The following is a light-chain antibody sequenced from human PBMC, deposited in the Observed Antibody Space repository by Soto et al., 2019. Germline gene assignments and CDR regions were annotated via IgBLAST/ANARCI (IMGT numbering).Light chain of an antibody. CDR2: EVL. CDR3: SSYAGRNTYV. CDR1: NDISLYNY. V-gene: IGLV2-8*01. Sequence: QSVLTQPPSASGSLGQSVTISCSGNDISLYNYVSWYQQVPGKAPKLLIFEVLKRPSGVPDRFSGSKSGSTAFLNVSGLQGEDEGTYHCSSYAGRNTYVFGTGTKLTVL. J-gene: IGLJ1*01.